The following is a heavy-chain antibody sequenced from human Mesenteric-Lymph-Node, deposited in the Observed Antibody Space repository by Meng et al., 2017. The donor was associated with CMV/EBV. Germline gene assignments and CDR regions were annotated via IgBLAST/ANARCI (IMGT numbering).Heavy chain of an antibody. J-gene: IGHJ4*02. Sequence: GESLKISCAASGFTFSGSALHWVRQASGKGLEWVGRIRSKANNYATAYAASVKDRFTISRDDSNNTAFLQMNSLKTEDTAVYYCTRHEQRGDFDFWGQGTLVTVSS. CDR2: IRSKANNYAT. D-gene: IGHD6-25*01. CDR3: TRHEQRGDFDF. CDR1: GFTFSGSA. V-gene: IGHV3-73*01.